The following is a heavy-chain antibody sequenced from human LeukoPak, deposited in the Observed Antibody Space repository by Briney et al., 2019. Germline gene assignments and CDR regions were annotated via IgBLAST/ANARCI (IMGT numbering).Heavy chain of an antibody. V-gene: IGHV1-18*01. D-gene: IGHD1-26*01. J-gene: IGHJ4*02. Sequence: ASVKVSCKASGYTFNTHGVSWVRQAPGQGLEWMGWNSTNNGDTKYAQRLEGRVTLTTDTSTSTVFMEMRSLRSDDTAVYYCARHSGGYYGYFDYWGQGSLITVSS. CDR2: NSTNNGDT. CDR1: GYTFNTHG. CDR3: ARHSGGYYGYFDY.